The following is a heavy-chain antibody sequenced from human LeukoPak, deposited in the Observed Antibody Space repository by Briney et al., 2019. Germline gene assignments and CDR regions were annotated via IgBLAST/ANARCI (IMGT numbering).Heavy chain of an antibody. V-gene: IGHV3-21*01. Sequence: GGSLRLSCAASGFTFSSYNMKWVRQAPGRGLECVSSISISGDFIYYADSVEGRFTISRDNAKNSLYLQMNSLRAEDTAVYYCVKEGTVTLDYWGQGTLVTVSS. J-gene: IGHJ4*02. CDR3: VKEGTVTLDY. CDR2: ISISGDFI. D-gene: IGHD4-17*01. CDR1: GFTFSSYN.